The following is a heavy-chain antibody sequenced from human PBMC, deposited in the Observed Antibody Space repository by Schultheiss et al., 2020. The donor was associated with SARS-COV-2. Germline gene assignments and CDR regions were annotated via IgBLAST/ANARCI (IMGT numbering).Heavy chain of an antibody. V-gene: IGHV4-39*01. Sequence: SETLSLTCTVSGDSISSSNCYWSWIRQPAGKGLEWIGSIYYSGSTYYNPSLKSRVTISVDTSKNQFSLKLSSVTAADTAVYYCARQRYSSSWYPDYWGQGTLVTVSS. CDR2: IYYSGST. CDR3: ARQRYSSSWYPDY. CDR1: GDSISSSNCY. D-gene: IGHD6-13*01. J-gene: IGHJ4*02.